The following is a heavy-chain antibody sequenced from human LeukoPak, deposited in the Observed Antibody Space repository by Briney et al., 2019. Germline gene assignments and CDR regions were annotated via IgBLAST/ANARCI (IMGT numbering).Heavy chain of an antibody. J-gene: IGHJ4*02. Sequence: GASLRLSCAASGLTFSNYAMSWVRQAPGKGLEWVSAIVGSGGSTYYADSVKGRFSISRDNSKNTLFLQMNSLRVEDTALYYCSKWGDYGVLTGYYDSDFWGQGTLVTVSS. CDR2: IVGSGGST. D-gene: IGHD3-9*01. V-gene: IGHV3-23*01. CDR3: SKWGDYGVLTGYYDSDF. CDR1: GLTFSNYA.